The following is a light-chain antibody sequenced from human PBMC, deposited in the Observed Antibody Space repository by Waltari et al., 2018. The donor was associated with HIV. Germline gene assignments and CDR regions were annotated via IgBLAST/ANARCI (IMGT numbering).Light chain of an antibody. J-gene: IGLJ3*02. Sequence: QSALTQPASVSGSPGQSITISCTGTSSDVGGYNYVSWYQQHPGKPPKLMIYDVSNRPSGVSNRFSGSKSGNTASLTISGLQADDEADYYCSSYTSSITLVFGGGTKLTVL. CDR2: DVS. V-gene: IGLV2-14*03. CDR1: SSDVGGYNY. CDR3: SSYTSSITLV.